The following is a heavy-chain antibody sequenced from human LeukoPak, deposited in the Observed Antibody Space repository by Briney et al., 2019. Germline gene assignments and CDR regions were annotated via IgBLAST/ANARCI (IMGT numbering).Heavy chain of an antibody. J-gene: IGHJ6*03. CDR2: IYYSGST. Sequence: SETLSLTCTVSGGSISSYYCSWIRQPPGKGLEWIGYIYYSGSTNYNPSLKSRVTISVDTSKNQFSLKLSSVTAADTAVYYCARETSTYYYGSGKNFMDVWGKGTTVTVSS. CDR3: ARETSTYYYGSGKNFMDV. CDR1: GGSISSYY. V-gene: IGHV4-59*01. D-gene: IGHD3-10*01.